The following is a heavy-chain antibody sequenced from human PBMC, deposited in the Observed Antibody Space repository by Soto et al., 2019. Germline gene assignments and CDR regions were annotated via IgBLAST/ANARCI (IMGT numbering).Heavy chain of an antibody. CDR1: GGSISSSNW. CDR2: IYRSGST. V-gene: IGHV4-4*02. CDR3: ARSYYYDSSGYYSDY. D-gene: IGHD3-22*01. J-gene: IGHJ4*02. Sequence: PSETLSLTCAVSGGSISSSNWWSWVRQPPGKGLEWIGEIYRSGSTDYNPSLKSRVTISVDKSKNQFSLKLSSVTAADTAVYYCARSYYYDSSGYYSDYWGQGTLVTVSS.